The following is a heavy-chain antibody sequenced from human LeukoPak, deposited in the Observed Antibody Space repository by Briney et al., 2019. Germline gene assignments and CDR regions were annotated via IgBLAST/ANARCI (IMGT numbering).Heavy chain of an antibody. D-gene: IGHD5/OR15-5a*01. CDR3: TRDQFSYVSGEMGY. Sequence: SGTLSLTCAVSGGSISSSNWWSWVRQPPGKGLEWIGSISHSGSTYYNPSLKSRVTISIDTSKKQFSLKLSSVSAADTAVYYCTRDQFSYVSGEMGYWGQGTLVTVSS. V-gene: IGHV4-4*02. J-gene: IGHJ4*02. CDR1: GGSISSSNW. CDR2: ISHSGST.